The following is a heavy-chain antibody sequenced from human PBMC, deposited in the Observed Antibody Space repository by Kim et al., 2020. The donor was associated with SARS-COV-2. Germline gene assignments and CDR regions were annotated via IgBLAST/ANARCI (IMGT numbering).Heavy chain of an antibody. D-gene: IGHD5-18*01. V-gene: IGHV3-30*18. CDR2: ISYDGSNK. J-gene: IGHJ4*02. Sequence: GGSLRLSCAASGFTFSSYGMHWVRQAPGKGLEWVAVISYDGSNKYYADSVKGRFTISRDNSKNTLYLQMNSLRAEDTAVYYCAKSATDLYVDTAADYWGQGTLVTVSS. CDR3: AKSATDLYVDTAADY. CDR1: GFTFSSYG.